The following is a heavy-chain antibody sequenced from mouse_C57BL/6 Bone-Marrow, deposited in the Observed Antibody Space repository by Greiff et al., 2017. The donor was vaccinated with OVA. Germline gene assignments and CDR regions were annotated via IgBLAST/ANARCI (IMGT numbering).Heavy chain of an antibody. D-gene: IGHD1-1*01. Sequence: EVKLVESGTVLARPGASVKMSCKTSGYTFTSYWMHWVKQRPGQGLEWIGAIYPGNSDTSYNQKFKGKAKLTAVTSASTAYMELSSLTNEDSAVYYCTRCYYGSSYWYFDVWGTGTTVTVSS. CDR3: TRCYYGSSYWYFDV. V-gene: IGHV1-5*01. J-gene: IGHJ1*03. CDR2: IYPGNSDT. CDR1: GYTFTSYW.